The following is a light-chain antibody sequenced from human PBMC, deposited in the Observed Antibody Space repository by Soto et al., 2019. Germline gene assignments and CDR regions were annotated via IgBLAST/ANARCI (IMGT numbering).Light chain of an antibody. CDR3: QHRDSWPLT. J-gene: IGKJ4*01. CDR1: QSVGMY. V-gene: IGKV3-11*01. CDR2: DAS. Sequence: EVVLTQSPATLSLSPGERATLSCRASQSVGMYLAWYQHKPGQAPRLLIYDASNRATGIPARFSGSGSETDFTLTISSLETEDFSVYYCQHRDSWPLTFGGGTRVEI.